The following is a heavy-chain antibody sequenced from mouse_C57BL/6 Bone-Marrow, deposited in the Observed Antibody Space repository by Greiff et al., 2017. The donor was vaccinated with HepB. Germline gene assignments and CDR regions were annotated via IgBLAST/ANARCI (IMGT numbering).Heavy chain of an antibody. J-gene: IGHJ4*01. V-gene: IGHV1-63*01. D-gene: IGHD2-5*01. Sequence: QVQLQQSGAELVRPGTSVKMSCKASGYTFTNYWIGWAKQRPGHGLEWIGDIYPGGGYTNYNEKFKGKATLTADKSSSTAYMQISSLTSEDSAIYYCARWAYYSNYEDAMDYWGQGTSVTVSS. CDR3: ARWAYYSNYEDAMDY. CDR1: GYTFTNYW. CDR2: IYPGGGYT.